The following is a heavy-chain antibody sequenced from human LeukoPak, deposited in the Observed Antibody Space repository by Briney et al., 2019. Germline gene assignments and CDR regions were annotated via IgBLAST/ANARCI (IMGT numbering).Heavy chain of an antibody. D-gene: IGHD1-26*01. Sequence: GGSLRLSCAASGFTFSSYWTSWVRQAPGKGLEWVANIKQDGGEKNYVDSVKGRFTISRDNAKNSLYLQVNSLRAEDTAVYYCARSPSSVSYSGKYDYWGQGTLVTVSS. J-gene: IGHJ4*02. CDR1: GFTFSSYW. CDR2: IKQDGGEK. V-gene: IGHV3-7*01. CDR3: ARSPSSVSYSGKYDY.